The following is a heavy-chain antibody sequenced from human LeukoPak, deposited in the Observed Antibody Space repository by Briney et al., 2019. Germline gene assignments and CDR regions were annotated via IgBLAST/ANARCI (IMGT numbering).Heavy chain of an antibody. Sequence: SETLSLTCTVSGGSISSYYWSWIRQPPGKGLEWIGYIYYSGSTNYNPSLKSRVTISVDTSKNQFSLKMTSVTAEDTAVYYCARDGQRWDYWYFALWGRGTRVTVSS. V-gene: IGHV4-59*12. D-gene: IGHD4-23*01. CDR3: ARDGQRWDYWYFAL. CDR1: GGSISSYY. CDR2: IYYSGST. J-gene: IGHJ2*01.